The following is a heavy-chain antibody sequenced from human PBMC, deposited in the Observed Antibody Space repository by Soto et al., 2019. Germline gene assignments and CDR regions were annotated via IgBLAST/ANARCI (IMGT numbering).Heavy chain of an antibody. CDR2: IYYSGST. CDR3: ARDYLGSTSQYYYYGMDV. J-gene: IGHJ6*02. Sequence: SETLSLTCTVSGGSISSGDYYWSWIRQPPGKGLEWIGYIYYSGSTYYNPSLKSRVTISVDTSKNQFSLKLSSVTAADTAVYYCARDYLGSTSQYYYYGMDVWGQGTTVTVSS. V-gene: IGHV4-30-4*01. CDR1: GGSISSGDYY. D-gene: IGHD2-2*01.